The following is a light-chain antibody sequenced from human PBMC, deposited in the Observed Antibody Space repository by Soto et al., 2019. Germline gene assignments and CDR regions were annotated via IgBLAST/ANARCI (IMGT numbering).Light chain of an antibody. CDR3: QHLRTYPFS. V-gene: IGKV1-9*01. CDR2: PAS. CDR1: QDISTS. Sequence: DIQLTQSPSFLSASVGDRVTVSCRASQDISTSLAWFQQKAEKVPQLLVYPASTLQDGVPSRFSGSGSGTYFTLTINNLQAEDFATYYCQHLRTYPFSFGQGTKVDIK. J-gene: IGKJ2*03.